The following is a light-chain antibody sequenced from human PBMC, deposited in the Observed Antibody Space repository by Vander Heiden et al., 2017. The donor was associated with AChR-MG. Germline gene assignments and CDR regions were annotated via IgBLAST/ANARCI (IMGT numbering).Light chain of an antibody. Sequence: SYELTQPPSVSVSPGQTASITCSGDKLGDKYACWYQQKPGQSPVLVIYQDSKRPSGIPERFSGSNSGNTATLTISGTQAMDEADYYCQAWDSSTVGFGGGTKLNVL. J-gene: IGLJ2*01. V-gene: IGLV3-1*01. CDR3: QAWDSSTVG. CDR2: QDS. CDR1: KLGDKY.